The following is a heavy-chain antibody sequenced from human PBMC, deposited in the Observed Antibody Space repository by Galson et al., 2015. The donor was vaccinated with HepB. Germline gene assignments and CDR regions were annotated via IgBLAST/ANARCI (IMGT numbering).Heavy chain of an antibody. Sequence: SVKVSCKASGGTSSSYTISWVRQAPGQGLEWMGRIIPILGIAKYAQKFQGRVTITADKSTSTAYMELSSLRSEDTAVYYCARDLGYYYDSSGYYPAYFDYWGQGTLVTVSS. J-gene: IGHJ4*02. CDR2: IIPILGIA. CDR1: GGTSSSYT. CDR3: ARDLGYYYDSSGYYPAYFDY. D-gene: IGHD3-22*01. V-gene: IGHV1-69*04.